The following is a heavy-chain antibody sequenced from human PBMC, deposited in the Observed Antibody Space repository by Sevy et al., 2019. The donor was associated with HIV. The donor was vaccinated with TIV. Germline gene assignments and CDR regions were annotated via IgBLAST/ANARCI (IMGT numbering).Heavy chain of an antibody. J-gene: IGHJ6*02. CDR2: IYSGGST. D-gene: IGHD2-15*01. CDR3: ARGQLGYCSGGSCYSHASYYGMDV. CDR1: GFTVSSNY. Sequence: GGSLRLSCAASGFTVSSNYMSWVRQAPGKGLEWVSVIYSGGSTYYADSVKGRFTISRDNSKNTLYLQRNSLRAEDTAVYYCARGQLGYCSGGSCYSHASYYGMDVWGQGTTVTVSS. V-gene: IGHV3-53*01.